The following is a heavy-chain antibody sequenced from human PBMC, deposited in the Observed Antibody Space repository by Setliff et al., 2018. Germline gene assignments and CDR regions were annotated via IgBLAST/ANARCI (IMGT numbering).Heavy chain of an antibody. CDR2: VNHRGDT. Sequence: NPSETLSLTCAVYGDHFTDYYWSWLRQPPGKGLEWIEEVNHRGDTNYSPSLRGRVTMTEDAAKKQLSLKISSMTAADAGVYYCRFWSGYYKDDYWGHGTLVTVSS. CDR3: RFWSGYYKDDY. D-gene: IGHD3-3*01. V-gene: IGHV4-34*01. CDR1: GDHFTDYY. J-gene: IGHJ4*01.